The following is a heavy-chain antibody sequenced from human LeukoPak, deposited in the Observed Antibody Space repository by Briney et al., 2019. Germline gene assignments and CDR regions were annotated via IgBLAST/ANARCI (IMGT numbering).Heavy chain of an antibody. V-gene: IGHV3-7*01. CDR3: ARGSSWRPPDY. CDR1: GFTFSSYW. D-gene: IGHD6-13*01. J-gene: IGHJ4*02. Sequence: PGGSLRLSCAASGFTFSSYWMSWVRQAPGKGLEWVANIKQDGSEKYYVDSVKGRFTISRDNAKSSLYLQMNSLRAEYTAVYYCARGSSWRPPDYWGQGTLVTVSS. CDR2: IKQDGSEK.